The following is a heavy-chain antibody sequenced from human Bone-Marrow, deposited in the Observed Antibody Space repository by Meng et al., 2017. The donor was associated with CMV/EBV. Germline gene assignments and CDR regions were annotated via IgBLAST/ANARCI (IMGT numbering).Heavy chain of an antibody. CDR2: MNPNSGNT. CDR3: ATLEAISAAPRGGWFDP. V-gene: IGHV1-8*01. CDR1: AHTFNTYW. D-gene: IGHD2-2*01. Sequence: ASVKVSCKASAHTFNTYWVHWVRQATGQGLEWMGWMNPNSGNTGYAQKFQGRVTMTRNTSISTAYMELSSLRSEDTAVYYCATLEAISAAPRGGWFDPWGQGTLVTVSS. J-gene: IGHJ5*02.